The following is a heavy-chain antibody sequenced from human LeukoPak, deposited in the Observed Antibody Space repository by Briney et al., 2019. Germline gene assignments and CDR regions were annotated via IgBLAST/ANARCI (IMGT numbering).Heavy chain of an antibody. CDR2: ISYDGSDK. CDR3: AKQWSGGSALYWFDP. V-gene: IGHV3-30*18. CDR1: GFSFSTYG. D-gene: IGHD2-15*01. Sequence: PGGSLRLSFAASGFSFSTYGMHWVRQAPGKGLEWVTVISYDGSDKYYADSVKGRFTISRDNSKNTLYLQMNSLRGEDTAVYYCAKQWSGGSALYWFDPWGQGTLVTVSS. J-gene: IGHJ5*02.